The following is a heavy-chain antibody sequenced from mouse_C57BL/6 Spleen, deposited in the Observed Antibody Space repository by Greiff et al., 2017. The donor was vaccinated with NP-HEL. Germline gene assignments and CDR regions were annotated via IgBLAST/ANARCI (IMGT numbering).Heavy chain of an antibody. J-gene: IGHJ3*01. D-gene: IGHD2-14*01. CDR1: GYTFTDYN. Sequence: VQLQQSGPELVKPGASVKMSCKASGYTFTDYNMHWVQQSHGKSLEWIGSINPNNGGTSYHQKFKGQATLTVNKSSSTAYMELRSLKSEDYAVYYCARPVGSWFAYWGQGTLVTVSA. V-gene: IGHV1-22*01. CDR2: INPNNGGT. CDR3: ARPVGSWFAY.